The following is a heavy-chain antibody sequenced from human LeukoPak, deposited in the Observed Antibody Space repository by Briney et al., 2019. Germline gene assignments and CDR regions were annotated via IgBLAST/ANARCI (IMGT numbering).Heavy chain of an antibody. CDR1: GFTFNNYD. Sequence: PGGSLRLSCAASGFTFNNYDMSWVRQAPGRGLEWVSTISCSGDSTYYADSVKGRFTISRDNSKNTLYLQMSSLRAEDTAVYCCPQGFASTGCYTSEHWGQGTLVTVSS. CDR2: ISCSGDST. CDR3: PQGFASTGCYTSEH. D-gene: IGHD2-2*02. J-gene: IGHJ4*02. V-gene: IGHV3-23*01.